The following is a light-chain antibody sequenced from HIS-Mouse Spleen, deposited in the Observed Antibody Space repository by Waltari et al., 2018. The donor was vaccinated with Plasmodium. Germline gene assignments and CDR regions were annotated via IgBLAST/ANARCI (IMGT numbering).Light chain of an antibody. Sequence: SYELTQPPSVSVSPGQTARITCSGDALPKQYAYWYQQKPGQAPVLVIYKDSKRPSGVSNRFSGSKSGNTASLTISGLQAEDEADYYCCSYAGNSTWVFGGGTKLTVL. V-gene: IGLV3-25*03. CDR1: ALPKQY. CDR3: CSYAGNSTWV. J-gene: IGLJ3*02. CDR2: KDS.